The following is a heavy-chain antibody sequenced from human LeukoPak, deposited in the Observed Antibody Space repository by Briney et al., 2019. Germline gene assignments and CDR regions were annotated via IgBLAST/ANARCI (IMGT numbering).Heavy chain of an antibody. CDR3: ARDGGTAAAGTHHFDH. Sequence: HTGGSLRLSCAASGFIFSTYSMNWVRQAPGKGLEWVSYIRSSSSAIYYADAVKGRFTISRDNAKESLYLQMNSLRAEDTAVYYCARDGGTAAAGTHHFDHWGQGTLVTVSS. CDR1: GFIFSTYS. V-gene: IGHV3-48*01. J-gene: IGHJ4*02. D-gene: IGHD6-13*01. CDR2: IRSSSSAI.